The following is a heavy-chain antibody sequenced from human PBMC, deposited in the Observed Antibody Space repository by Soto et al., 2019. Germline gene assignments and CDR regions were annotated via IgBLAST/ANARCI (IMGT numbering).Heavy chain of an antibody. J-gene: IGHJ6*02. CDR2: IYSGGST. CDR1: GFTVISNY. Sequence: PWGSLRLSCAASGFTVISNYMSFFRHAPWKGLEWVSVIYSGGSTYYADSVKGRFTISRDNSKNTLYLQMNSLRAEDTAVYYCARDRDTMIDFYGMDVWGQGTTVTVSS. D-gene: IGHD3-22*01. CDR3: ARDRDTMIDFYGMDV. V-gene: IGHV3-53*01.